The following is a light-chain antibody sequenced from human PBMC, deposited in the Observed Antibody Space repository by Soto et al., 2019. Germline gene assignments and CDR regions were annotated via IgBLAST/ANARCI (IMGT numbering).Light chain of an antibody. J-gene: IGKJ2*01. V-gene: IGKV1-39*01. CDR1: QSISIY. CDR2: AAS. CDR3: QQSYSAPRT. Sequence: DIQMTQSPSSLSASVGDRVTITCRASQSISIYLNWYQQKPGRAPKLLIYAASSLQTGVPSRFTGSGSGTDFTLTISSLQPDDFATYYCQQSYSAPRTFGQGTKLEIK.